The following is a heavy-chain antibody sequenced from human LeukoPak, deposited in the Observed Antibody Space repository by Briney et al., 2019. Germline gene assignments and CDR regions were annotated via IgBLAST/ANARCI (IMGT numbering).Heavy chain of an antibody. CDR1: GGSFSGYY. CDR3: ALSEWELDAFDI. D-gene: IGHD1-26*01. V-gene: IGHV4-34*01. Sequence: SETLSLTCAVYGGSFSGYYWSWIRQPPGKGLEWIGEINHSGSTNYNPSLKSRVTISVDTSKNQFSLKLSSVTAADTAVYYCALSEWELDAFDIWGQGTMVTVSS. CDR2: INHSGST. J-gene: IGHJ3*02.